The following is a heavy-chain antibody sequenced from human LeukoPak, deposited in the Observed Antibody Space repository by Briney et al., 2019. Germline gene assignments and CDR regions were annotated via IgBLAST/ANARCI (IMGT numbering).Heavy chain of an antibody. CDR3: AKPPRPYGSGNYYRSHFDY. CDR1: GFTFSSYA. J-gene: IGHJ4*02. Sequence: PGGSLRLSCAASGFTFSSYAMRWVRQAPGEGLEWVSAILGSGGSTYYADSGKGRSTNSRDNSKNTPYLQMNSLRAEDTAVYYCAKPPRPYGSGNYYRSHFDYWGQGTLVTVSS. V-gene: IGHV3-23*01. CDR2: ILGSGGST. D-gene: IGHD3-10*01.